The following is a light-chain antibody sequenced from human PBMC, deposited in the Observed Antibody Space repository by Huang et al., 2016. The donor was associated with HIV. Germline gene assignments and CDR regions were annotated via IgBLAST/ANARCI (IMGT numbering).Light chain of an antibody. Sequence: DIVMVQSPVSLSVTPGEAASITCRSSQSLLHSTGHNYLDWYRQKPGQSPQLLLYLVSTRAAGGPDRFSGSGSGTDFTLKINRVEADDVGVYYCMQGLQSWTFGQGTKVEI. CDR1: QSLLHSTGHNY. J-gene: IGKJ1*01. CDR3: MQGLQSWT. V-gene: IGKV2-28*01. CDR2: LVS.